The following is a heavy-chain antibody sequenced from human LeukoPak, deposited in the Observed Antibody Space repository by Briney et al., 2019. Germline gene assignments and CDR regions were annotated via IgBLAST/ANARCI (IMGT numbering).Heavy chain of an antibody. CDR3: ARVGAYCGGDCYRGNDAFDI. D-gene: IGHD2-21*01. V-gene: IGHV3-7*01. Sequence: GGSLRLSCAASGFTFSSSWMSWVRQAPGKGLGWVANIKQDGSEKYFVDSVKGRFTISRDNAKNSLYLQMNSLRAEDTAVYYCARVGAYCGGDCYRGNDAFDIWGQGTVVTVSS. CDR2: IKQDGSEK. J-gene: IGHJ3*02. CDR1: GFTFSSSW.